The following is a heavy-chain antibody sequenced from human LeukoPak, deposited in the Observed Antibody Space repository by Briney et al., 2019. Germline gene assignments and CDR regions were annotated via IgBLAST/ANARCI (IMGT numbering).Heavy chain of an antibody. Sequence: ASVKVSCKASGYTFTSYDINWVRQATGQGLEWMGWMNPNSGNTGYAQKFQGRVTMTRNTSISTAYMELSSLRSEDTAVYYCARGRLSYDFWSGYTFDYWGQGTLVTVSS. CDR3: ARGRLSYDFWSGYTFDY. CDR1: GYTFTSYD. CDR2: MNPNSGNT. V-gene: IGHV1-8*01. D-gene: IGHD3-3*01. J-gene: IGHJ4*02.